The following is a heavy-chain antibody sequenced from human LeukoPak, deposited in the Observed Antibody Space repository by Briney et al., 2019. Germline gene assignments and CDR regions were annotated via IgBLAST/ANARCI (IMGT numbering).Heavy chain of an antibody. D-gene: IGHD3-16*01. CDR1: GFTFDDYA. CDR2: ISWNSGSI. J-gene: IGHJ3*02. V-gene: IGHV3-9*01. Sequence: GGSLRLSCAASGFTFDDYAMHWVRQAPGKGLEWVSGISWNSGSIDYVDSVKGRFTISRDNAKNSLYLQMNSLKPEDTALYYCAKDSMAWGPHGAFDIWGQGTMVTVSS. CDR3: AKDSMAWGPHGAFDI.